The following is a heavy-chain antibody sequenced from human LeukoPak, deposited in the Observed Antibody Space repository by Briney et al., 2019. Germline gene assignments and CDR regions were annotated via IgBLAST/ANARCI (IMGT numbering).Heavy chain of an antibody. D-gene: IGHD2-15*01. V-gene: IGHV4-39*07. J-gene: IGHJ6*03. CDR3: ARVSGGEYYYCYYMDV. CDR1: GGSISSGSYY. CDR2: IYYSGST. Sequence: PSETLSLTCTVSGGSISSGSYYWSWIRQPAGKGLEWIGSIYYSGSTYYNPSLKSRVTISVDTSKNQFSLKLSSVTAADTAVYYCARVSGGEYYYCYYMDVWGKGTTVTVSS.